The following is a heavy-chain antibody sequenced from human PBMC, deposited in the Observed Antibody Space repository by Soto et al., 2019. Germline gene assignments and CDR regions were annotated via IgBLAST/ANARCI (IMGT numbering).Heavy chain of an antibody. CDR2: IFSNDEK. CDR1: GFSLSYAGLG. Sequence: QVTVKESGPVLVKPTETLTLTCTVSGFSLSYAGLGVSWIRQPPGKAREWLAHIFSNDEKSYSTSLKSRLTISKDTSKSQVVLTMTNMDPVDTATYYCASTYSTSWYWFDPWGQGTLVTVSS. J-gene: IGHJ5*02. V-gene: IGHV2-26*04. D-gene: IGHD6-13*01. CDR3: ASTYSTSWYWFDP.